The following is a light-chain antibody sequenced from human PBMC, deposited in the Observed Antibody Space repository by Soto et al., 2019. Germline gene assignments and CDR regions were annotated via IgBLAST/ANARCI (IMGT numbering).Light chain of an antibody. J-gene: IGKJ5*01. Sequence: EILLTQSPATPXWSPVERATLPSRAIQSVSSYLAWYQQKPGQAPRLLIYDASNRATGIPARFSGSGSGTDFTLTISSLEPEDFAVYYCQQRSNWPPEITFGQGTRLEIK. CDR2: DAS. V-gene: IGKV3-11*01. CDR3: QQRSNWPPEIT. CDR1: QSVSSY.